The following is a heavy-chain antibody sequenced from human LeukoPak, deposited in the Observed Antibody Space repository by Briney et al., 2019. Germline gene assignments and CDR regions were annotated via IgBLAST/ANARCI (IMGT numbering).Heavy chain of an antibody. Sequence: ASVKVSCKASGYTFTGYYMHWVRQAPGQRLEWMGWINPNSGGTNSAQKFQGRVTMTRDTSISTAYMELSRLRSDDTAVYYCARGYCSGGDCYEFDYWGQGTLVTVSS. CDR2: INPNSGGT. V-gene: IGHV1-2*02. CDR3: ARGYCSGGDCYEFDY. CDR1: GYTFTGYY. J-gene: IGHJ4*02. D-gene: IGHD2-15*01.